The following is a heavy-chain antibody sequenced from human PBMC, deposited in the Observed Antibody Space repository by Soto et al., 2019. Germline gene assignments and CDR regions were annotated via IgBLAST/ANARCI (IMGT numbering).Heavy chain of an antibody. CDR1: GGSISRGVYY. CDR2: IYYSGST. V-gene: IGHV4-31*03. D-gene: IGHD5-18*01. CDR3: ACTEPDTAMVKN. Sequence: SETLSLTCTVAGGSISRGVYYLSWIRQHPGKGLEWIGYIYYSGSTYYNPCLKSRVTISVDTSKNQFSLKLSSVTAADTAVYYCACTEPDTAMVKNWGQGTLVTVSS. J-gene: IGHJ4*02.